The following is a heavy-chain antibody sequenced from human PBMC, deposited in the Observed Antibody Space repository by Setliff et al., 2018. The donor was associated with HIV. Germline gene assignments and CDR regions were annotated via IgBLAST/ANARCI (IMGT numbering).Heavy chain of an antibody. CDR3: ARLLRGGGDYFDY. J-gene: IGHJ4*02. D-gene: IGHD3-10*01. Sequence: PGGSLRLSCAASGFTFSTYAMHWVRQAPGKGLEWVAPIWYEGSKKYYADSVKGRFTISRDNAKNSLFLQMNSLRAEDTAIYYCARLLRGGGDYFDYWGQGTLVTVSS. CDR2: IWYEGSKK. CDR1: GFTFSTYA. V-gene: IGHV3-33*03.